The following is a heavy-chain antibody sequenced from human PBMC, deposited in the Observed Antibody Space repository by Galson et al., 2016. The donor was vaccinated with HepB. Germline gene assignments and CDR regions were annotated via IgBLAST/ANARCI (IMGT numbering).Heavy chain of an antibody. D-gene: IGHD3-3*01. CDR1: GFTFRSYG. CDR3: ARGPAGLLDY. V-gene: IGHV3-48*02. CDR2: ISFSSTNI. Sequence: SLRLSCAASGFTFRSYGMNWVSQAPGKGLEWLSYISFSSTNIHYADSVRGRFTISRDNAKNSLFLQLNSLKDEDTAVYYCARGPAGLLDYWGQGLLVTVSS. J-gene: IGHJ4*02.